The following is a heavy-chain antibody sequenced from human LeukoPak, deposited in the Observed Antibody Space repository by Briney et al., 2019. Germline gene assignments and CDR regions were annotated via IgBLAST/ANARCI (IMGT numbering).Heavy chain of an antibody. CDR3: AKNSGSYYHWYLDL. CDR1: GFTFSSYA. D-gene: IGHD1-26*01. J-gene: IGHJ2*01. CDR2: ISGSGGST. Sequence: PGGSLRLSCAASGFTFSSYAMSWVRQAPGKGLEWVSAISGSGGSTYYADSVKGRLTISRDNSKNTLYLQMNSLTAEDTAVYYCAKNSGSYYHWYLDLWGRGTLVTVSS. V-gene: IGHV3-23*01.